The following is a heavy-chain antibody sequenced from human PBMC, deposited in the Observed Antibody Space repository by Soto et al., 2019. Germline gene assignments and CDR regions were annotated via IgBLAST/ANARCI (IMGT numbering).Heavy chain of an antibody. Sequence: PSVTQALTCTVSGGYISGTSSYWSWIRQPPGKGLEWIGYVYSTEITNYNPSLKSRVAMSIDTSKNQFSLKVRSVTAADTAVYYCARGSEAWFDPWGQGTLVTVSS. CDR1: GGYISGTSSY. CDR2: VYSTEIT. CDR3: ARGSEAWFDP. V-gene: IGHV4-61*01. J-gene: IGHJ5*02.